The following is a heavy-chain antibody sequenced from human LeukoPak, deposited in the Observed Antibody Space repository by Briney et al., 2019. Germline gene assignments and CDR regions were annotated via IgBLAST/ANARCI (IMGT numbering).Heavy chain of an antibody. CDR3: TTDGGTIVFNGFDY. V-gene: IGHV3-15*01. CDR1: GFTFSNDW. D-gene: IGHD1-1*01. Sequence: GGSLRLSCAASGFTFSNDWKSWVRQAPGKGLEWVGRIKSKTDGGTTDYAAPVKGRFTISRDDSKNTLYLQMNSLKTEDTAVYYCTTDGGTIVFNGFDYWGQGTLVTVSS. J-gene: IGHJ4*02. CDR2: IKSKTDGGTT.